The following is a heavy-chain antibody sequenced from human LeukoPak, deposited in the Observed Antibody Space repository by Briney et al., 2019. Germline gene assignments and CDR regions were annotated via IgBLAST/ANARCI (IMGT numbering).Heavy chain of an antibody. CDR1: GFTFSSYA. Sequence: GGSLRLSCAASGFTFSSYAMSWVRQAPGKGLEWVSDMSRTGGTTCYADSVKGRFTISRDNSKNTLYLQMNSLRAEDTVVYYCAKDNAGYSSSWTFDYWGQGTLVTVSS. CDR2: MSRTGGTT. J-gene: IGHJ4*02. D-gene: IGHD6-13*01. V-gene: IGHV3-23*01. CDR3: AKDNAGYSSSWTFDY.